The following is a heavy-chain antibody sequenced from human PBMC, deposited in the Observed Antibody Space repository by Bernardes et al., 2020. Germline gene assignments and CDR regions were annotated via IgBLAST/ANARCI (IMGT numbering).Heavy chain of an antibody. Sequence: GESLKISCKGSGYSFKTYWIAWVRQMPGKGLEWMGITYPGDSDTRYSPSFQGQATISADKSISTAFLQWSSLEASDTAMYYCARTSFSVCSDTRCPWYYSDYWGQGTLVTVSS. CDR1: GYSFKTYW. D-gene: IGHD2-15*01. CDR2: TYPGDSDT. CDR3: ARTSFSVCSDTRCPWYYSDY. V-gene: IGHV5-51*01. J-gene: IGHJ4*02.